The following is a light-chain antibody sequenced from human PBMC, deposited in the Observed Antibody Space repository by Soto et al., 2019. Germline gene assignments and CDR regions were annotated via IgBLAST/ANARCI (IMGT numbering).Light chain of an antibody. CDR1: SSNIGRNT. V-gene: IGLV1-44*01. CDR3: AAWDDSLNRCE. Sequence: QSVLTQPPSASGTPGQRVTISCSGSSSNIGRNTVNWYQQLPGTAPKLVIYSNNQRPSGVPDRFSGSKSGTSASLAIRGLQSEDEADYYCAAWDDSLNRCEFGGETKLTVL. CDR2: SNN. J-gene: IGLJ3*02.